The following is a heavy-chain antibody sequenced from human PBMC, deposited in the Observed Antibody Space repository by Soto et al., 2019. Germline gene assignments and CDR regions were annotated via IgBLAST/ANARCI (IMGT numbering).Heavy chain of an antibody. D-gene: IGHD3-3*01. Sequence: QVQLVQSGAEMRKPGSSLRVSCKASGGTFSDYAFSWVRQAPGQGLEWMGGIVPRFGSPNYGQKFGGRVTITADTSSSAAYRALTSLRFDNTAVYSCARDRIQLRLSNCSFNGMDVWGQGTTIIVSS. CDR2: IVPRFGSP. CDR3: ARDRIQLRLSNCSFNGMDV. CDR1: GGTFSDYA. J-gene: IGHJ6*02. V-gene: IGHV1-69*06.